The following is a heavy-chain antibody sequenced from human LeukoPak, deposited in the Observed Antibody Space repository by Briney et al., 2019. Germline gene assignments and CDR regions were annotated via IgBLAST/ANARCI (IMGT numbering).Heavy chain of an antibody. CDR1: GFTFSSYE. J-gene: IGHJ3*02. CDR2: ISSSGSTI. CDR3: AREGVALDALDI. Sequence: GGSLRLSCAASGFTFSSYEMNWVRQAPGKGLEWVSYISSSGSTIYYADSVKGRFTISRDNAKNSLYLQMNSLRAEDTAVYYCAREGVALDALDIWGQGTMVTVSS. V-gene: IGHV3-48*03.